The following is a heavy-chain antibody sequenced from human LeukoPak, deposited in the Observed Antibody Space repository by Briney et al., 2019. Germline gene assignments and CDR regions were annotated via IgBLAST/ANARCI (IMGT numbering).Heavy chain of an antibody. Sequence: GGSLRLSCAASGFSFSTYSMDWVRQAPGKGLEWVSSISSSSNYIYYADSVKGRFTIFRDNSKNTLYLQMNSLRVEDTAVYYCARVGEGAAKDWGQGTLVTVSS. V-gene: IGHV3-21*04. CDR1: GFSFSTYS. CDR2: ISSSSNYI. J-gene: IGHJ4*02. D-gene: IGHD1-26*01. CDR3: ARVGEGAAKD.